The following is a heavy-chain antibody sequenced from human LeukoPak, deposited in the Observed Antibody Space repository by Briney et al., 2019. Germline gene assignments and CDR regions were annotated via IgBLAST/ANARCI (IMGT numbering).Heavy chain of an antibody. D-gene: IGHD3-22*01. CDR1: GGTFSSYA. CDR2: IIPIFGTA. V-gene: IGHV1-69*13. Sequence: SVKVSCKASGGTFSSYAISWVRQAPGQGLEWMGGIIPIFGTANYAQKFQGRVTITADESTSTAYVELSSLRSEDTAVYYCARDRTPYYYDSSGFGPWGQGTLVTVSS. J-gene: IGHJ5*02. CDR3: ARDRTPYYYDSSGFGP.